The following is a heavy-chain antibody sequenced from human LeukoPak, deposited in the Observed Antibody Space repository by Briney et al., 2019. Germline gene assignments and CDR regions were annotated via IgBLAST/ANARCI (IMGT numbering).Heavy chain of an antibody. D-gene: IGHD3-22*01. CDR2: SIPIFGIA. CDR3: ARDQDYDSSGPSWFDP. V-gene: IGHV1-69*04. J-gene: IGHJ5*02. CDR1: VGTFSSYA. Sequence: GASVKVSCKASVGTFSSYAISWVRQAPGQGLEWMGRSIPIFGIANYAKKYQGRVAITADKSTSTAYMELSSLRSEDTAVYYCARDQDYDSSGPSWFDPWGQGTLVTVSS.